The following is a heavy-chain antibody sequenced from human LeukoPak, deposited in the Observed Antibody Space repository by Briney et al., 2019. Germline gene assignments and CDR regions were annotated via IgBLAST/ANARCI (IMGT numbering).Heavy chain of an antibody. D-gene: IGHD2-21*02. CDR1: GFTFNNYG. CDR3: ARAAYCGGDCYWYYFDY. Sequence: GGSLRLSCAASGFTFNNYGMRWVRQAPGKGLEWVAVISYDGSNKYYADSVKGRFTISRDNSKNTLYLQMNSLRAEDTAVYYCARAAYCGGDCYWYYFDYWGQGTLVTVSS. J-gene: IGHJ4*02. V-gene: IGHV3-30*03. CDR2: ISYDGSNK.